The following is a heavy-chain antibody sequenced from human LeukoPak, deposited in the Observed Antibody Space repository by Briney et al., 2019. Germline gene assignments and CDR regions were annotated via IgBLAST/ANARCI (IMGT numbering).Heavy chain of an antibody. J-gene: IGHJ4*02. D-gene: IGHD2-15*01. Sequence: PGGSLRLSCAASGFTFTSYWMHWVRQAPGKGLVWVSRIKRDGSSTNYADSVRGRVTISRDNAKNTLYLQMNSLRAEDTAVYYCTRDQIYCSGGYCYFVYWGQGALVTVSS. V-gene: IGHV3-74*01. CDR1: GFTFTSYW. CDR3: TRDQIYCSGGYCYFVY. CDR2: IKRDGSST.